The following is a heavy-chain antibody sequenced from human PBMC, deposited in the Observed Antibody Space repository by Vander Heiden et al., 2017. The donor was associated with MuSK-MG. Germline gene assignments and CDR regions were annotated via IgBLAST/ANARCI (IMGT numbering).Heavy chain of an antibody. Sequence: HVQLVQSGAEVKKPGSSVKVSCKASGGTFSSNAVCWVRQAPGQGLEWMGGIIPIFGTANYAQKFQGRVTITADESTSTAYMELSSLRSEDTAVYYCAREVSVSGYYYYMDVWGKGTTVTVSS. CDR2: IIPIFGTA. V-gene: IGHV1-69*01. J-gene: IGHJ6*03. CDR3: AREVSVSGYYYYMDV. D-gene: IGHD3-3*01. CDR1: GGTFSSNA.